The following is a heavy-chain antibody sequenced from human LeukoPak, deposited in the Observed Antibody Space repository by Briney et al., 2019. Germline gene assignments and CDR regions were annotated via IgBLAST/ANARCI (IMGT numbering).Heavy chain of an antibody. D-gene: IGHD3-16*01. Sequence: GGSLRLSCAASGFTFSNYAMTWVRQAPGKGLEGVSSFTSSGFTPYYADSVKGRFTISRDNSKNTVFLQMNSLRVEDTDLYYCAKNRGVSGNYVNGGQGTLVTVSS. CDR3: AKNRGVSGNYVN. CDR2: FTSSGFTP. CDR1: GFTFSNYA. V-gene: IGHV3-23*01. J-gene: IGHJ4*02.